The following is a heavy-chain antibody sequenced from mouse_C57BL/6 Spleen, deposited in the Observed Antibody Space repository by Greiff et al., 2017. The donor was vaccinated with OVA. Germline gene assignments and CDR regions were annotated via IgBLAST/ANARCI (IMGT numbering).Heavy chain of an antibody. CDR1: GYAFSSSW. D-gene: IGHD3-3*01. CDR2: IYPGDGDT. Sequence: QVHVKQSGPELVKPGASVKISCKASGYAFSSSWMNWVKQRPGKGLEWIGRIYPGDGDTNYNGKFKGKATLTADKSSSTAYMQLSSLTSEDSAVYFCAREGGREYYFDYWGQGTTLTVSS. V-gene: IGHV1-82*01. CDR3: AREGGREYYFDY. J-gene: IGHJ2*01.